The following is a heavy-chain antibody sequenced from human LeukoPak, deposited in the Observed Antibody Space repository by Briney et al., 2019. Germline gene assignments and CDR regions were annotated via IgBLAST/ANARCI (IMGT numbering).Heavy chain of an antibody. D-gene: IGHD4-11*01. CDR2: IYHIGST. V-gene: IGHV4-38-2*01. CDR3: ARLDYSNYYDY. J-gene: IGHJ4*02. Sequence: PSETLSLTRGVSGYSISSGYYWGWIRQPPGKGLEWIGNIYHIGSTYYNPSLESRVTISVDTSKNQFSLNLSSVTAADTAVYYCARLDYSNYYDYWGQGTLVTVSS. CDR1: GYSISSGYY.